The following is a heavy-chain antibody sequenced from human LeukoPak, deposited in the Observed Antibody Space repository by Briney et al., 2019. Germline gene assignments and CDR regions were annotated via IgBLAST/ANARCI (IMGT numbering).Heavy chain of an antibody. CDR2: IYSGGST. CDR1: GFTVSSNY. J-gene: IGHJ4*02. V-gene: IGHV3-66*02. Sequence: GGSLRLSCAASGFTVSSNYMSWVRQAPGKGLEGVSVIYSGGSTYYADSVKGRVTISRDNSKNTLYLQMNSLRAEDTAVYYCAREVYYDSSGYYFDYWGQGTLVTVSS. CDR3: AREVYYDSSGYYFDY. D-gene: IGHD3-22*01.